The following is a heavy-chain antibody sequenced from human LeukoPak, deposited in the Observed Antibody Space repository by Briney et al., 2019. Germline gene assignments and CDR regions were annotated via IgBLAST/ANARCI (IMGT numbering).Heavy chain of an antibody. CDR1: GFTFSSYA. J-gene: IGHJ6*02. D-gene: IGHD1-26*01. CDR2: ISGSGGST. CDR3: AKDLNSGGYYIDYYYGMDV. V-gene: IGHV3-23*01. Sequence: GGSLRLSCAASGFTFSSYAMSWVRQAPGKGLEWVSAISGSGGSTYYADSVKGRFTISRDNSKNTLYLRMNSLRAEDTAIYYCAKDLNSGGYYIDYYYGMDVWGQGTTVTVSS.